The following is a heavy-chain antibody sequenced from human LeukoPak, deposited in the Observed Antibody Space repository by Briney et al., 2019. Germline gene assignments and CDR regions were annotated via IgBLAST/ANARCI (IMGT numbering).Heavy chain of an antibody. CDR3: ARDPLGVNWFDP. Sequence: SETLSLTCTVSGGSISSYYWSWIRQPPGKGLEWIGYIYYSGSTNYKPSLKSRVTISVDTSKNQFSLKLSSVTAADTAVYYCARDPLGVNWFDPWGQGTLVTVSS. J-gene: IGHJ5*02. CDR1: GGSISSYY. CDR2: IYYSGST. D-gene: IGHD2-8*01. V-gene: IGHV4-59*12.